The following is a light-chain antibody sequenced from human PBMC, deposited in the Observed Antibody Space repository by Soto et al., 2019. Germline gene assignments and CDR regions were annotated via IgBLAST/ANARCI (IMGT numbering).Light chain of an antibody. CDR1: QSVSSA. CDR3: QQYYDWPRT. J-gene: IGKJ5*01. V-gene: IGKV3-15*01. Sequence: EIVMTQSPATLSVSPGERATLYCRASQSVSSALAWYQQKPGQAPRLLIYAASTRATGIPARFSGSGSETDFTLTISSLQSEDFAVYYCQQYYDWPRTFGQGTRLEI. CDR2: AAS.